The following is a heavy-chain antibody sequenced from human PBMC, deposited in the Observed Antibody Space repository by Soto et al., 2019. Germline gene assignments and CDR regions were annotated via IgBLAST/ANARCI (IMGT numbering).Heavy chain of an antibody. CDR1: GGTINRNA. V-gene: IGHV1-69*12. CDR3: ARAVSRFGELPRTGMDV. CDR2: IIPIFGTA. J-gene: IGHJ6*02. Sequence: QVQLVQSGAEVKKPGSSVKVSCKASGGTINRNAISWVRQGPGQGLEWMGGIIPIFGTANYAHKFQGRVTITADESTRTAYMELSSLRSEDTAVYYCARAVSRFGELPRTGMDVWGQGTTVTVSS. D-gene: IGHD3-10*01.